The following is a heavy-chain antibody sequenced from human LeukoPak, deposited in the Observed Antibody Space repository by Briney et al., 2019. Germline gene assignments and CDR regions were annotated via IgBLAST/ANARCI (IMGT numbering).Heavy chain of an antibody. D-gene: IGHD4-17*01. CDR1: GFTLSSFW. Sequence: GGPLSFSCAASGFTLSSFWMRGARQAPGRGREGVTNIKQDGSEKYYVASVKGRFTISRDNAKNSLYRQMNSLRAEDTAVYYCARVPPNAVTTLQYSDYWGQGTLVTVSS. J-gene: IGHJ4*02. V-gene: IGHV3-7*01. CDR2: IKQDGSEK. CDR3: ARVPPNAVTTLQYSDY.